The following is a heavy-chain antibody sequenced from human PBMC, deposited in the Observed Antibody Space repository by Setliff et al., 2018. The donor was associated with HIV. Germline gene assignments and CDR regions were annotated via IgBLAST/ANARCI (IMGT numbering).Heavy chain of an antibody. CDR2: IHHSGGT. Sequence: SETLSLTCTVSYGSISGHYWTWIRQPPGKGLEWIGYIHHSGGTQYNPSLMSRLTMSVDSSKSQFSLSLSSVTAADTAVYHCARLPDINSWPFDYWARGTLVTVSS. CDR3: ARLPDINSWPFDY. V-gene: IGHV4-59*11. CDR1: YGSISGHY. D-gene: IGHD6-13*01. J-gene: IGHJ4*02.